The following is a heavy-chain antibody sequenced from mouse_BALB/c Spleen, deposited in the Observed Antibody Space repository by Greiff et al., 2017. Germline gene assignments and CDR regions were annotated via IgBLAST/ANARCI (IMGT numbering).Heavy chain of an antibody. D-gene: IGHD1-1*01. CDR3: ARAYGGYWYFDV. J-gene: IGHJ1*01. CDR1: GFNIKDTY. Sequence: EVQLQQSGAELVKPGASVKLSCTASGFNIKDTYMHWVKQRPEQGLEWIGRIDPANGNTKYDPKFQGKATITADTSSNTAYLQLSSLTSEDTAVSYCARAYGGYWYFDVWGAGTTVTVSS. CDR2: IDPANGNT. V-gene: IGHV14-3*02.